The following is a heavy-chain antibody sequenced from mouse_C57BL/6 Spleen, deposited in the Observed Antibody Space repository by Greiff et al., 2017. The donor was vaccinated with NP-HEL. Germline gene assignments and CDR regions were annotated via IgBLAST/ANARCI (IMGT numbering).Heavy chain of an antibody. D-gene: IGHD2-5*01. CDR1: GFTFSDYY. CDR2: INYDGSST. V-gene: IGHV5-16*01. J-gene: IGHJ1*03. CDR3: ARGGHYSNYDWYFDV. Sequence: EVMLVESEGGLVQPGSSMKLSCTASGFTFSDYYMAWVRQVPEKGLEWVANINYDGSSTYYLDSLKSRFIISRDNAKNILYLQMSSLKSEDTATYYGARGGHYSNYDWYFDVWGTGTTVTVSS.